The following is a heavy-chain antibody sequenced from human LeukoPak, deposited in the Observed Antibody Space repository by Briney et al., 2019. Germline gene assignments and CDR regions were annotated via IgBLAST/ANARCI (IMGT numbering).Heavy chain of an antibody. CDR3: AKDAAKEYDILTGYLGYYFDY. V-gene: IGHV3-23*01. CDR1: GVTFSSYA. Sequence: GGSLRLSCAASGVTFSSYAMSWVRQAPGKGLEWVSAISGSGGSTYYADSVKGRFTISKDNSKNTLFLQISSLRAEDTAVYYCAKDAAKEYDILTGYLGYYFDYWGQGTLVTVSS. CDR2: ISGSGGST. J-gene: IGHJ4*02. D-gene: IGHD3-9*01.